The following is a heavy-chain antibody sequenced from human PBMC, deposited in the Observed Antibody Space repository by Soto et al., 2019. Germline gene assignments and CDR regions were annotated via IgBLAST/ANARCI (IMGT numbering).Heavy chain of an antibody. V-gene: IGHV3-74*01. Sequence: GGSLRLSCAASGFTFSSYWMHWVRQAPGKGLVWVSRINSDGSSTSYADSVKGRFTISRDNAKNTLYLQMNSLRAEDTAVYYCARGRNWNLSHRWFLHNDAFDIWGQGTMVTVSS. CDR3: ARGRNWNLSHRWFLHNDAFDI. D-gene: IGHD1-7*01. CDR1: GFTFSSYW. CDR2: INSDGSST. J-gene: IGHJ3*02.